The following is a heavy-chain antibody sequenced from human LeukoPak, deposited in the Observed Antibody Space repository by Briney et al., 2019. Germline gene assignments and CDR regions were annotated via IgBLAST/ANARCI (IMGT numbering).Heavy chain of an antibody. J-gene: IGHJ4*02. CDR1: GGSISSSSYY. CDR3: ARAGISLSSGWYSAFFDY. Sequence: SETLSLTCTVSGGSISSSSYYWCWIRQPPGKGLKWIGSIYDSGSTYYNPSLKSRVTISVDTSKDQFTLKLSSVTAADTAVYYCARAGISLSSGWYSAFFDYWGQGTLVTVSS. V-gene: IGHV4-39*06. CDR2: IYDSGST. D-gene: IGHD6-19*01.